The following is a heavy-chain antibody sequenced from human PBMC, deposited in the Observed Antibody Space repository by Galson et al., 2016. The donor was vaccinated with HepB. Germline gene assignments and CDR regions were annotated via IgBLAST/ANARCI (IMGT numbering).Heavy chain of an antibody. V-gene: IGHV3-30*18. J-gene: IGHJ6*02. D-gene: IGHD6-13*01. Sequence: SLRLSCAASGFNFSNYGMHWVRQAPGRGLGWVAVILYDGRNEYYSDSVKGRFTITRDNSRDTVYLQMYSLRPEDTAVYYCAKDPSRRSIWSYYYFGMDVWGQGTTVTVSS. CDR3: AKDPSRRSIWSYYYFGMDV. CDR1: GFNFSNYG. CDR2: ILYDGRNE.